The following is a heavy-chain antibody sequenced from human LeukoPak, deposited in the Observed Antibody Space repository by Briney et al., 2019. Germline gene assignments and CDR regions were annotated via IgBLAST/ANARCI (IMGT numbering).Heavy chain of an antibody. D-gene: IGHD3-10*01. Sequence: SETLSLTCTVSGGSISSGSYYWSWIRQPAGRGLEWIVRIYTSGSTNYNPSLKSRVTISVDTSKNQFSLKLSSVTAADTAVYYCAREGPITMVRGVMRSYFDYWGQGTLVTVSS. CDR2: IYTSGST. J-gene: IGHJ4*02. CDR1: GGSISSGSYY. V-gene: IGHV4-61*02. CDR3: AREGPITMVRGVMRSYFDY.